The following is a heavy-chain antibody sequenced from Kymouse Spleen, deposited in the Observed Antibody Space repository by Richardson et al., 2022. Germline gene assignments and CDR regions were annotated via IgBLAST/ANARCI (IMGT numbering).Heavy chain of an antibody. CDR3: ARDYDFWSGSLYGMDV. CDR1: GGSVSSGSYY. Sequence: QVQLQESGPGLVKPSETLSLTCTVSGGSVSSGSYYWSWIRQPPGKGLEWIGYIYYSGSTNYNPSLKSRVTISVDTSKNQFSLKLSSVTAADTAVYYCARDYDFWSGSLYGMDVWGQGTTVTVSS. V-gene: IGHV4-61*01. J-gene: IGHJ6*02. D-gene: IGHD3-3*01. CDR2: IYYSGST.